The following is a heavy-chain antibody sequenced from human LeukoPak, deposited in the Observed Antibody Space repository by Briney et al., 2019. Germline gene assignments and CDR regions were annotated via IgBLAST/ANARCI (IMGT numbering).Heavy chain of an antibody. Sequence: GGSLRLSCAASGFTFSSYAMSWVRQAPGKGLEWVSAISGSGGSTYYADSVEGRFTISRDNSKNTLYLQMNSLRAEDTAVYYCAKDFGSGSYYLPFDYWGQGTLVTVSS. CDR3: AKDFGSGSYYLPFDY. J-gene: IGHJ4*02. CDR2: ISGSGGST. CDR1: GFTFSSYA. V-gene: IGHV3-23*01. D-gene: IGHD3-10*01.